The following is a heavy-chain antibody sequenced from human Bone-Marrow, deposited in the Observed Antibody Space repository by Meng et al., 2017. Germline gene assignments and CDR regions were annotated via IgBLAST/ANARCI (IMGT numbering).Heavy chain of an antibody. CDR1: SGSINSYF. J-gene: IGHJ4*02. CDR2: ISYSGST. CDR3: ARAIATRPDVFDY. Sequence: QVQLQEPCPGLVKPSETLSLTCTVSSGSINSYFWSWIRQPPGKGPEWIGYISYSGSTNYNPSLKSRVTISVDTSKNQFSLKLSSVTAADTAVYYCARAIATRPDVFDYWGQGTLVTVSS. V-gene: IGHV4-59*01. D-gene: IGHD6-6*01.